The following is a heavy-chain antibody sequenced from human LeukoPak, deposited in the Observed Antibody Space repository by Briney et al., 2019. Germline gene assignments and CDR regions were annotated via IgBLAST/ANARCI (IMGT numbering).Heavy chain of an antibody. CDR2: ISSSGSTI. CDR1: GFTFSDYY. Sequence: GGSLRLSCAASGFTFSDYYMSWIRQAPGKGLEWVSYISSSGSTIYYADSVKGRFTISRDNAKNSLYLQMNSLRAEDTAVYYRARAPVSASFSDYWGQGTLVTVSS. V-gene: IGHV3-11*01. J-gene: IGHJ4*02. D-gene: IGHD3-16*02. CDR3: ARAPVSASFSDY.